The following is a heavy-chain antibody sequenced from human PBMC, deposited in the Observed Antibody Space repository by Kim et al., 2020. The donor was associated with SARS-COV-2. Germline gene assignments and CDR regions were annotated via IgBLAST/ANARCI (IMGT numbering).Heavy chain of an antibody. J-gene: IGHJ3*02. CDR2: FDPEDGET. Sequence: ASVKVSCKVSGYTLTELSMHWVRQAPGKGLEWMGGFDPEDGETIYAQKFQGRVTMTEDTSTDTAYMELSSLRSEDTAVYYCATTEGYTAMVNDAFDIWGQGTMVTVSS. CDR3: ATTEGYTAMVNDAFDI. CDR1: GYTLTELS. D-gene: IGHD5-18*01. V-gene: IGHV1-24*01.